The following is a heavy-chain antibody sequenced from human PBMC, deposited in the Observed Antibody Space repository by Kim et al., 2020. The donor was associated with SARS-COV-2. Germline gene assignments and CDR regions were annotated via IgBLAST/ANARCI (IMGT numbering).Heavy chain of an antibody. CDR3: ARRYCSSTSCYPTYIIDY. CDR1: GFTFSSYS. Sequence: GGSLRLSCAASGFTFSSYSMNWVRQAPGKGLEWVSSISSSSSYIYYADSVKGRFTISRDNAKNSLYLQMNSLRAEDTAVYYCARRYCSSTSCYPTYIIDYWGQGTLVTVSS. J-gene: IGHJ4*02. V-gene: IGHV3-21*01. CDR2: ISSSSSYI. D-gene: IGHD2-2*01.